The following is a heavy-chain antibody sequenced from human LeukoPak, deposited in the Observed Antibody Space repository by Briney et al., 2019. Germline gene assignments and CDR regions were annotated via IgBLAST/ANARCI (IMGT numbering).Heavy chain of an antibody. Sequence: SETLSLTCTVSGGSISSYYWSWIRQPPGKGLEWIGYIYYSGSTNYNPSLKSRVTISVDTSKNQFPLKLSSVTAADTAVYYCAGQYYYDSSGYYVNWGQGTLVTVSS. CDR1: GGSISSYY. CDR2: IYYSGST. J-gene: IGHJ4*02. D-gene: IGHD3-22*01. CDR3: AGQYYYDSSGYYVN. V-gene: IGHV4-59*01.